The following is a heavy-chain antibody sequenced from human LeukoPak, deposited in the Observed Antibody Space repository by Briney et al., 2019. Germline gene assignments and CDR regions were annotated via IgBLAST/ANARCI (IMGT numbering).Heavy chain of an antibody. D-gene: IGHD3-10*01. V-gene: IGHV3-53*01. CDR2: IYSDNT. J-gene: IGHJ3*02. CDR3: AGRYNYGSDAFDI. CDR1: GFTVSSNS. Sequence: GGSLRLSCAASGFTVSSNSMSWVRQAPGKGLEWVSFIYSDNTHYSDSVKGRFTISRDNSKNTLYLQMNSLRAEDTAVYYCAGRYNYGSDAFDIWGQGTMVTVSS.